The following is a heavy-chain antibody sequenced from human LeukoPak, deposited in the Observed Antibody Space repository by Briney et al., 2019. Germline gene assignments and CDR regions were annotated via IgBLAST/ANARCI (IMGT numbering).Heavy chain of an antibody. J-gene: IGHJ4*02. CDR3: AKATSVTTLFDY. V-gene: IGHV3-23*01. CDR2: TSGSGSGGST. Sequence: GGSLRLSCAASGFIFSSYGMTWVRQAPGKGLEWVSATSGSGSGGSTYYADSVKGRFTVSRDNSKNTLYLQMSSLRVEDTAVYYCAKATSVTTLFDYWGQGTLVTVSS. D-gene: IGHD4-17*01. CDR1: GFIFSSYG.